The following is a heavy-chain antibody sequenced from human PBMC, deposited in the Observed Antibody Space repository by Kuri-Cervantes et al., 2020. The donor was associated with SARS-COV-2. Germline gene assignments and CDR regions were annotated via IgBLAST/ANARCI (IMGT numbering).Heavy chain of an antibody. Sequence: ASVKVSCKASAYTFNDYYIHWVRQAPGQGLEWMGWINPKSGGTDSAQKFQGWVTMTRDTSISTAYMELSRLRSDDTAVYYCARGMVRGLIQSYYYGMDVWGQGTMVTVSS. CDR1: AYTFNDYY. CDR3: ARGMVRGLIQSYYYGMDV. J-gene: IGHJ6*02. CDR2: INPKSGGT. V-gene: IGHV1-2*04. D-gene: IGHD3-10*01.